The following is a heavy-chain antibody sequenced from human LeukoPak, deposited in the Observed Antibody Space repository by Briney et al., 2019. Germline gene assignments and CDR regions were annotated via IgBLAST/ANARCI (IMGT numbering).Heavy chain of an antibody. V-gene: IGHV3-21*01. Sequence: PGGSLRLSCAASGFTFSDSAVHWARQAPGKGLEWVSSICSTSRCIFYADSVKGRFTISRDNAKSSLYLQMNDLRAEDTAVYYCVRHGDTDSCLANWGQGTLVTVSS. CDR1: GFTFSDSA. CDR3: VRHGDTDSCLAN. D-gene: IGHD2-2*01. CDR2: ICSTSRCI. J-gene: IGHJ4*02.